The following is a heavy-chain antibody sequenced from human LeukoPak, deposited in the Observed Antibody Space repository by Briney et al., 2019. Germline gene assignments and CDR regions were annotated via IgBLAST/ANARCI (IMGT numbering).Heavy chain of an antibody. CDR2: IIPIFGTA. Sequence: SVKVSCKASGGTFSSYAIGWVRQAPGQGLEWMGGIIPIFGTANYAQKFQGRVTITADKPTSTAYMELSSLRSEDTAVYYCARTPAQSFDWLSTSYYFDYWGQGTLVTVSS. D-gene: IGHD3-9*01. CDR3: ARTPAQSFDWLSTSYYFDY. CDR1: GGTFSSYA. V-gene: IGHV1-69*06. J-gene: IGHJ4*02.